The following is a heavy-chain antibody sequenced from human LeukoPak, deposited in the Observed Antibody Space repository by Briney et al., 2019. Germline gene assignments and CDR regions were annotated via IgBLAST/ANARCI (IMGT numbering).Heavy chain of an antibody. CDR1: GFTFSSYG. Sequence: GGSLRLSCAASGFTFSSYGMHWVRQAPGKGLEWVAFIRYDGSNKYYADSVKGRLTISRDNSKNTLYLQMNSLRAEDTAVYYCAKDPRITMVRGVLDYWGQGTLVTVSS. CDR3: AKDPRITMVRGVLDY. J-gene: IGHJ4*02. D-gene: IGHD3-10*01. CDR2: IRYDGSNK. V-gene: IGHV3-30*02.